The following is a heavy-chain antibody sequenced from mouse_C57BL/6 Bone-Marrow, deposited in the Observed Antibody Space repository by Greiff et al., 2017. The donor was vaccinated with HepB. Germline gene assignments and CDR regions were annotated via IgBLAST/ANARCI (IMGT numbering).Heavy chain of an antibody. Sequence: VQLQQSGPELVKPGASVKISCKASGYTFTDYYMNWVKQSHGKSLEWIGDINPNNGGTSYNQKFKGKATLTVDKSSSTAYMELRSLTSEDSAVYYCANGYYLYYFDYWGQGTTLTVSS. CDR3: ANGYYLYYFDY. CDR2: INPNNGGT. D-gene: IGHD2-3*01. V-gene: IGHV1-26*01. J-gene: IGHJ2*01. CDR1: GYTFTDYY.